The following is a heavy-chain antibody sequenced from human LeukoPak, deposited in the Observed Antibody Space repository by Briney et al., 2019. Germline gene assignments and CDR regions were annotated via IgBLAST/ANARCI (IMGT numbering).Heavy chain of an antibody. CDR1: GFTFSSYP. CDR2: ISSSSTI. J-gene: IGHJ4*02. CDR3: ARGIRPDY. Sequence: GGSLRLSRAASGFTFSSYPMNWVRQAPGKGLEWVSYISSSSTIYYTDSVQGRFTISRDNAKNSLYLQMKGLRAEDTAVYYCARGIRPDYWGQGTLVTVSS. V-gene: IGHV3-48*01.